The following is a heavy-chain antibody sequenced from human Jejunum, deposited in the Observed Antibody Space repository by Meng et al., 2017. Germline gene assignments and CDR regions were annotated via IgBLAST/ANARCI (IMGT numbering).Heavy chain of an antibody. CDR2: INPKSGGT. Sequence: ASVKVSCKASGYTFTGSYLHCVRQAPGQGLELMGWINPKSGGTNYAQKFQGRVTMTWDTSITTAYMELSGLRSDDTAVYYCARLLSFVETRDSWGQGTLVTVSS. CDR3: ARLLSFVETRDS. V-gene: IGHV1-2*02. J-gene: IGHJ4*02. CDR1: GYTFTGSY. D-gene: IGHD5-18*01.